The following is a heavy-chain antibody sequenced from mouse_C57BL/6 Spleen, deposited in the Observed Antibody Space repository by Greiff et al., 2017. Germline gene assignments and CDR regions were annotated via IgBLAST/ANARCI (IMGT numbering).Heavy chain of an antibody. CDR3: TRRGYDCDEGGAMDD. Sequence: QVQLQQSGAELMKPGASVKLSCKATGYTFTGYWIEWVKQRPGHGLEWIVEILPGSGSTNYHEKFKGKATFTADTSSNPAYMQLSSLTAEDSAIYCCTRRGYDCDEGGAMDDWGQGTSVTVSS. CDR2: ILPGSGST. J-gene: IGHJ4*01. D-gene: IGHD2-4*01. CDR1: GYTFTGYW. V-gene: IGHV1-9*01.